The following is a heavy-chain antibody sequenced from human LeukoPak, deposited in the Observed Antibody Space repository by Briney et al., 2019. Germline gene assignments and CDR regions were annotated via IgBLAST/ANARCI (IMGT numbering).Heavy chain of an antibody. CDR3: ARLRDGYNSPFDF. J-gene: IGHJ4*02. CDR1: GYTFTRYW. D-gene: IGHD5-24*01. CDR2: IYPGDSESNT. Sequence: GESLKISCKGAGYTFTRYWIGWVRQMPGKGLELMGIIYPGDSESNTRYSRSVQGHITISVDKSISTAYLQWSSLKASDIAMYYCARLRDGYNSPFDFWGQGTLVIVSS. V-gene: IGHV5-51*01.